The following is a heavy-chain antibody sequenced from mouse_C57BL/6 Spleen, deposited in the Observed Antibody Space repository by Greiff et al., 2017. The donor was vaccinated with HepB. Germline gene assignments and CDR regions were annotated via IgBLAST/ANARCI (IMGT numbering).Heavy chain of an antibody. V-gene: IGHV1-22*01. CDR1: GYTFTDYN. Sequence: DVQLQESGPELVKPGASVKMSCKASGYTFTDYNMHWVKQSHGKSLEWIGYINPNNGGTSYNQKFKGKATLTVNKSSSTAYMELRSLTSEDSAVYYCARKETAQAKMDYWGQGTSVTVSS. D-gene: IGHD3-2*02. CDR2: INPNNGGT. J-gene: IGHJ4*01. CDR3: ARKETAQAKMDY.